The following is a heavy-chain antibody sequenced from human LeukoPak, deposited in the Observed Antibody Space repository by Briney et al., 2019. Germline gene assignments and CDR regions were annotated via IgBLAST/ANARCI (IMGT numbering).Heavy chain of an antibody. D-gene: IGHD3-22*01. Sequence: PSQTLSLTCTVSGGSITSGSYYWSWIRQPAGKGLEWIGRIYTSGSTNYNPSLKSRATISVDTSKNQFSLKLSSVTAADTAVYFCARSDSSGYYAFDIWGQGTTVTASS. J-gene: IGHJ3*02. V-gene: IGHV4-61*02. CDR2: IYTSGST. CDR1: GGSITSGSYY. CDR3: ARSDSSGYYAFDI.